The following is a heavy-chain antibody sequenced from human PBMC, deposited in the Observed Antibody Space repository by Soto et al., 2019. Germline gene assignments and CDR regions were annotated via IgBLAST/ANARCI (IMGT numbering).Heavy chain of an antibody. J-gene: IGHJ3*02. CDR3: AASPITMVRGVIPPDAFDI. D-gene: IGHD3-10*01. CDR1: GFTFTSSA. CDR2: IVVGSGNT. Sequence: SVKVSCKASGFTFTSSAMQWVRQARGQRLEWIGWIVVGSGNTNYAQKFQERVTITRDMSTSTAYMELSSLRSEDTAVYYCAASPITMVRGVIPPDAFDIWGQGTMVTVSS. V-gene: IGHV1-58*02.